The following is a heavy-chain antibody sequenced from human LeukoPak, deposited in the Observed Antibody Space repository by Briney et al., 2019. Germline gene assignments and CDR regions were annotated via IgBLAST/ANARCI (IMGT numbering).Heavy chain of an antibody. D-gene: IGHD2-2*01. Sequence: ASVKVSCKASGGTFSSYAISRVRQAHGQGLELMGGIIPIFGTANYAQKFQGRGTITADESPSTAYMELSSLRSEDTAVYYCARSIVVVPAARYWDWFDPWGQGTLVTV. J-gene: IGHJ5*02. CDR3: ARSIVVVPAARYWDWFDP. V-gene: IGHV1-69*13. CDR1: GGTFSSYA. CDR2: IIPIFGTA.